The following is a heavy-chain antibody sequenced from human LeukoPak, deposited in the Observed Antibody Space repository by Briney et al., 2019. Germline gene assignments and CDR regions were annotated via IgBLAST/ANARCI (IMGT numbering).Heavy chain of an antibody. CDR3: ARQVVTGYFDF. V-gene: IGHV4-59*08. CDR1: GGXITNSY. Sequence: PSETLSLTCTFSGGXITNSYCSWIRQPPGKGLEWIGYIYYSGSTNYNPSLKSRVTISVDTSKNQFSLRLSSVTAADTAVYYCARQVVTGYFDFWGQGTLVTVSS. J-gene: IGHJ4*02. D-gene: IGHD2-21*02. CDR2: IYYSGST.